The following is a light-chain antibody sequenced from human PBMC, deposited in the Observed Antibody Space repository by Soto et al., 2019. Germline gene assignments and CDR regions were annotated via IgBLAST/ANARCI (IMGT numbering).Light chain of an antibody. CDR1: SSDVGAYNY. Sequence: QSALTQPASVSGSTGQSITISCTGTSSDVGAYNYVSWYQQHPGKAPKLMIYEVSNRPSGVSDRFSGSRSGNTASLTISGLQAEDESDYYCSSYTSSSTWVFGGGTQLTVL. J-gene: IGLJ3*02. V-gene: IGLV2-14*01. CDR3: SSYTSSSTWV. CDR2: EVS.